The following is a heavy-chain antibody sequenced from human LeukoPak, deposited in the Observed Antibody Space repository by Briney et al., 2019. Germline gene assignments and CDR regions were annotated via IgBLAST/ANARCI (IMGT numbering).Heavy chain of an antibody. V-gene: IGHV1-46*01. CDR3: APMVRGVMGKS. Sequence: ASVKVSCKASGYTFTSYYMHWVRQAPGQGLGWMGIINPSGGSTSYAQKFQGRVTMTRDTSTSTVYMELSSLRSEDTAVYYCAPMVRGVMGKSWGQGTLVTVSS. D-gene: IGHD3-10*01. CDR1: GYTFTSYY. CDR2: INPSGGST. J-gene: IGHJ5*02.